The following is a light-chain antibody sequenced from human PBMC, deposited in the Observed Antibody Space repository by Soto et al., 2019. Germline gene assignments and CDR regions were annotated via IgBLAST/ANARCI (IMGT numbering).Light chain of an antibody. V-gene: IGLV1-44*01. CDR1: SGSLS. J-gene: IGLJ1*01. Sequence: QAVVTQPPSASGTPGQRVTISCSASSGSLSVDWYQHLPGTAPKLLIQSNHQRPSGVPDRFSGSKSGTSASLAISGLQSEDDADYYCAAWDDSLNGLDVFGTGTKLTVL. CDR3: AAWDDSLNGLDV. CDR2: SNH.